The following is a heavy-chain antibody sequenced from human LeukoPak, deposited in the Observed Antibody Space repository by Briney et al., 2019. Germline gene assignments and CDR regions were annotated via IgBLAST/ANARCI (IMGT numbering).Heavy chain of an antibody. CDR2: ISGSGGST. CDR1: GFTFSRYA. V-gene: IGHV3-23*01. D-gene: IGHD2-15*01. J-gene: IGHJ4*02. Sequence: PGGSLRLSCAASGFTFSRYAMSWVRQAPGKGVEGVSGISGSGGSTYYADSVKGGFTISRDNSKHTLYLQMNSLRAEDTAVYYCAKDGLPATVYGGQGPLATVS. CDR3: AKDGLPATVY.